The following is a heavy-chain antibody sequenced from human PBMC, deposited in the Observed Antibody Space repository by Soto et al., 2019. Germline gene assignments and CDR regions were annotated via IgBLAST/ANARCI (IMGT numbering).Heavy chain of an antibody. CDR3: AGVGPIVHAGTSDY. CDR1: GFSFSHYY. D-gene: IGHD3-22*01. CDR2: LSGHGART. V-gene: IGHV3-11*01. Sequence: QVPLVETGGGLVKTGGSLRLSCAASGFSFSHYYMGWLRQAPGEGLELLSYLSGHGARTIYADSVNGLFTISRYNDTTSLYLQTNHLGAEDTALYSCAGVGPIVHAGTSDYCGHGALVIVS. J-gene: IGHJ4*01.